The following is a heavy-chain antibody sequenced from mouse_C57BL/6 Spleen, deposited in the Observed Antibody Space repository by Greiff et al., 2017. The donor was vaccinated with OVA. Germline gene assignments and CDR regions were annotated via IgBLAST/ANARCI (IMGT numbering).Heavy chain of an antibody. CDR1: GYTFTSYW. CDR3: ARRYYESHYAMDY. V-gene: IGHV1-50*01. D-gene: IGHD2-4*01. CDR2: IDPSDSYT. J-gene: IGHJ4*01. Sequence: QVQLQQPGAELVKPGASVKLSCKASGYTFTSYWMQWVKQRPGQGLEWIGAIDPSDSYTNYNHKFKGKATLTVDPSSSTAYRQRSSLTSEDSSVYYCARRYYESHYAMDYWGQGTSVTVSS.